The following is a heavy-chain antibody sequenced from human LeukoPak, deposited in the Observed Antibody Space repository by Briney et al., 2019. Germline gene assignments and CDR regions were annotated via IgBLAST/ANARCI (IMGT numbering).Heavy chain of an antibody. CDR3: AKYEGHIY. Sequence: PGGSLRLSCAASGFTFSSYGMHWVRQAPGEGLEWVAVISYDGSNKYYADSVKGRFTISRDNSKNTLYLQMNSLRAEDTAVYYCAKYEGHIYWGQGTLVTVSS. CDR1: GFTFSSYG. V-gene: IGHV3-30*18. J-gene: IGHJ4*02. CDR2: ISYDGSNK. D-gene: IGHD2-21*01.